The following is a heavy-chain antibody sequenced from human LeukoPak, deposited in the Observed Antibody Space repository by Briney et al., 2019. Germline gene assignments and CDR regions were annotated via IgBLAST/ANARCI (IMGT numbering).Heavy chain of an antibody. CDR1: GFTFDDYA. V-gene: IGHV3-9*01. D-gene: IGHD6-13*01. CDR3: AKDTDGAAAGTTWGH. CDR2: ISWNSGSI. J-gene: IGHJ4*02. Sequence: GRSLRLSCAASGFTFDDYAMHWVRQAPGKGLEWVSGISWNSGSIGYADSVKGRFTISRDNAKNSLYLQMNSLRAEDTALYYCAKDTDGAAAGTTWGHWGQGTLVTVSS.